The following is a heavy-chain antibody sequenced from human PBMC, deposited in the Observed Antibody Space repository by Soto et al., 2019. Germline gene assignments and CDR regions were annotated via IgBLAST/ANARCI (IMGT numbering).Heavy chain of an antibody. CDR2: IYYSGST. J-gene: IGHJ4*02. CDR3: ARASSHLKPYYFDY. Sequence: SQTLSLTCTVSGGSISSYYWSWIRQPPGKGLEWIGYIYYSGSTNYNPSLKSRVTISVDTSKNQFSLKLSSVTAADTAVYYCARASSHLKPYYFDYWGQGTLVTVSS. CDR1: GGSISSYY. D-gene: IGHD6-6*01. V-gene: IGHV4-59*01.